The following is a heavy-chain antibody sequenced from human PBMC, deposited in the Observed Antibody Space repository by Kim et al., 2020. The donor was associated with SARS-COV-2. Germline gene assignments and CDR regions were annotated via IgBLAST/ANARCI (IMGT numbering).Heavy chain of an antibody. Sequence: SVKVSCKASGGTFSSYAISWVRQAPGQGLEWMGGIIPIFGTANYAQKFQGRVTITADESTSTAYMELSNLRSEDTAVYYCARDRLWFGEFKYYFDYWGQGTLVTVSS. CDR1: GGTFSSYA. V-gene: IGHV1-69*13. CDR3: ARDRLWFGEFKYYFDY. J-gene: IGHJ4*02. D-gene: IGHD3-10*01. CDR2: IIPIFGTA.